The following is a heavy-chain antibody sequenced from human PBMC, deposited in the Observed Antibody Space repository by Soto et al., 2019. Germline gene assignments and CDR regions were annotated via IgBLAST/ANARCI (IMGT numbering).Heavy chain of an antibody. Sequence: QLQLQESGPGLVKPSETLSLTCTVSGGSISSSTYSWGWIRQPPGKGLEWIGSIYYRGSTFYNPSLKSRVTMSVNTTKHQFTMKLSSVTAADTAVYYCARLWFGELSTIDYWGQGTLVTVSS. CDR3: ARLWFGELSTIDY. D-gene: IGHD3-10*01. J-gene: IGHJ4*02. CDR1: GGSISSSTYS. CDR2: IYYRGST. V-gene: IGHV4-39*01.